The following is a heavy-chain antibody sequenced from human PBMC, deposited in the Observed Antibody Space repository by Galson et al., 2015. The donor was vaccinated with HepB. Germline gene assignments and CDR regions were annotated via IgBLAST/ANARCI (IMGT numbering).Heavy chain of an antibody. CDR3: ARILGYCGGDVGALLDY. Sequence: PALVKPTQTLTLTCTVSGFSLSNARMGVSWIRQPPGKALEWLAHIFSNDEKSYSTSLKSRLTISKDTSKSQVVLTMTNMDPVETATYYCARILGYCGGDVGALLDYWGQGTLVTVSS. V-gene: IGHV2-26*01. D-gene: IGHD2-21*01. CDR2: IFSNDEK. CDR1: GFSLSNARMG. J-gene: IGHJ4*02.